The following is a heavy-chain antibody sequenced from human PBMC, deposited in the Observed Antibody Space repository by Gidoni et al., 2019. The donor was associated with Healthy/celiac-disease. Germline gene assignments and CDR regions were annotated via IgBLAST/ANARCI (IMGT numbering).Heavy chain of an antibody. Sequence: QVQLVQSGAEVKKPGASVKVSCKASGYTFTSYGISWVRQAPGQGLEWMGWIRANNGNTNYAQELQGRVTMTTDTSTSTAYMELRSLRSDDTAVYYCARVPIFGVVISPLGYFDYWGQGTLVTVSS. CDR2: IRANNGNT. CDR1: GYTFTSYG. D-gene: IGHD3-3*01. V-gene: IGHV1-18*01. CDR3: ARVPIFGVVISPLGYFDY. J-gene: IGHJ4*02.